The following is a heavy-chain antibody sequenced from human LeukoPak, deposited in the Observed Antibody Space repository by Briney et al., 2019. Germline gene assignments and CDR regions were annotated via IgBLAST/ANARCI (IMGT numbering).Heavy chain of an antibody. CDR3: ARGQNIPA. D-gene: IGHD1/OR15-1a*01. J-gene: IGHJ4*02. CDR1: GSMAGANY. Sequence: GGSLGLSFAPPGSMAGANYITWFGQAPGKGLEWVSVIYSGGSTYYADSVKGRFTISRDNSKNTLYLQMNSLRAEDTAVYYCARGQNIPAWGQGTLVTVSS. V-gene: IGHV3-53*01. CDR2: IYSGGST.